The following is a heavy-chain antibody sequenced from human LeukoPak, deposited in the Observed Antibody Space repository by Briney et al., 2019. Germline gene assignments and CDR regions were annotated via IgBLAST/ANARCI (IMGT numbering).Heavy chain of an antibody. D-gene: IGHD4-17*01. V-gene: IGHV3-23*01. CDR2: ISGSGGST. CDR1: GFTFSSYG. Sequence: GGSLRLSCAASGFTFSSYGMSWVRQAPGKGLEWVSAISGSGGSTYYADSVKGRFTISRDNSKNTLYLQMNSLRAEDTAVYYCARDYGDYNTHGYFDYWGQGTLVTVSS. CDR3: ARDYGDYNTHGYFDY. J-gene: IGHJ4*02.